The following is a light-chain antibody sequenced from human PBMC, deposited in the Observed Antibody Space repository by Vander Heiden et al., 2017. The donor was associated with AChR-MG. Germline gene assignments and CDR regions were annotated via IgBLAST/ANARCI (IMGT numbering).Light chain of an antibody. Sequence: QSPLTQPRPVSGSPGQSATVSCTGARSEIGAYYYVSWYQHPPGRAHKLISYEVNKRPSGVPDRFSGSKSGNTASLTISGLQAEDEADYYCCSYAGSYTYVFGTGSKVTGL. J-gene: IGLJ1*01. CDR3: CSYAGSYTYV. CDR1: RSEIGAYYY. CDR2: EVN. V-gene: IGLV2-11*01.